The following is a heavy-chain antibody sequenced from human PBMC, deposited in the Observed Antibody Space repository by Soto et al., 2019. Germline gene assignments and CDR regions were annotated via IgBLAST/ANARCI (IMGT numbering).Heavy chain of an antibody. CDR3: AHIAAAANPAFDI. CDR2: INPSGGST. D-gene: IGHD6-13*01. V-gene: IGHV1-46*01. Sequence: ASVKVSCKASGYTFTSYYMHWVRQAPGQGLEWMGIINPSGGSTSYAQKFQGRVTMTRDTSTSTVYMELSSLRSEDTAVYYCAHIAAAANPAFDIWGQGTMVTVSS. J-gene: IGHJ3*02. CDR1: GYTFTSYY.